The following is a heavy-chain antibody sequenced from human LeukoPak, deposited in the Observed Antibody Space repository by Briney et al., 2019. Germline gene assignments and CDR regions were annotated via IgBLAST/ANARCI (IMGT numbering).Heavy chain of an antibody. CDR2: ISSGSNTI. D-gene: IGHD2-2*01. CDR1: GFTFSSYS. CDR3: ARSTSDRVSSPGCDY. J-gene: IGHJ4*02. Sequence: PGGSLRPSCAASGFTFSSYSMNWVRQAPGKGLDWVSYISSGSNTIYYADSVKGRFTISRDNAKNSLYLQMNSLRAEDTAVYYCARSTSDRVSSPGCDYWGQGTLVTVSS. V-gene: IGHV3-48*01.